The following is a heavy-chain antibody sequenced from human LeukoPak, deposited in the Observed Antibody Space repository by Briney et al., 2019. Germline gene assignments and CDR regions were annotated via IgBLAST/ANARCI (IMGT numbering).Heavy chain of an antibody. V-gene: IGHV3-48*03. Sequence: PGGSLRLSCAASGFTFSSYEMNWVRQAPGKGLEWVSYISSSGSTIYYADSVKGRFTISRDHAKNSLYLQMNSLRAQDTAVYYCARDTHVLLWFGEYPGAFDIWGQGTMVTVSS. J-gene: IGHJ3*02. CDR2: ISSSGSTI. D-gene: IGHD3-10*01. CDR3: ARDTHVLLWFGEYPGAFDI. CDR1: GFTFSSYE.